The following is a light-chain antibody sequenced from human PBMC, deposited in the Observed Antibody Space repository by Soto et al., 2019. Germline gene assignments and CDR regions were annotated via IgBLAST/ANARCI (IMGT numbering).Light chain of an antibody. CDR3: QQYGSSPRGT. J-gene: IGKJ1*01. V-gene: IGKV3-20*01. CDR2: GAS. CDR1: QSVSSSY. Sequence: EIVLTQSPGNLSLSPGERATLSCRASQSVSSSYLAWYQQKPGQAPRLLIYGASSRATGIPDRFSGSGSGTDFTLTISRLEPEDFAVYYCQQYGSSPRGTFGQGTKVEIK.